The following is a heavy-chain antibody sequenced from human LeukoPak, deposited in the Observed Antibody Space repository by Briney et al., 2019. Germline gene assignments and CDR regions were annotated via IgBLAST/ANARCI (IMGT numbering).Heavy chain of an antibody. J-gene: IGHJ4*02. CDR1: GFTFSSYA. Sequence: GGSLRLSCAASGFTFSSYAMSWVRQAPGKGLEWVSAISGSGGSTYYADSVKGRFTISRDNSKDTLYLQMNSLRAEDTAVYYCAKDFIGSITGTTDYWGQGTLVTVSS. CDR3: AKDFIGSITGTTDY. CDR2: ISGSGGST. V-gene: IGHV3-23*01. D-gene: IGHD1-7*01.